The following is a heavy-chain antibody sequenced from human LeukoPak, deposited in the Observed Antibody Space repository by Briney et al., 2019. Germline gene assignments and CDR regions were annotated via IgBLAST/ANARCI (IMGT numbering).Heavy chain of an antibody. CDR1: GYTFTSYY. CDR2: INPSGGST. CDR3: AIPELWTGDAFDI. Sequence: ASVKVSCKASGYTFTSYYMHWVRQAPGQGLEWMGIINPSGGSTSYAQKFQGRVTMTRDTSTSTVYMELSSLRSEDTAVYYCAIPELWTGDAFDIWGQGTMVTVSS. J-gene: IGHJ3*02. V-gene: IGHV1-46*01. D-gene: IGHD3-10*01.